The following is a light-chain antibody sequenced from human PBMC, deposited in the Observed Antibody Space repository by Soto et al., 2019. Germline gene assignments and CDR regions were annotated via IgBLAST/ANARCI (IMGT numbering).Light chain of an antibody. V-gene: IGKV1D-12*01. CDR3: QQANSFPPT. CDR1: QGIGSW. CDR2: AAS. J-gene: IGKJ4*01. Sequence: DIQLAQSPSSVSASVGDRVTITCRARQGIGSWLAWYQQKPGKAPKLLIYAASTLQSGVPSRFSGSGSGTDFTLTISSLQPEDFASYHCQQANSFPPTFGGGTKVEIQ.